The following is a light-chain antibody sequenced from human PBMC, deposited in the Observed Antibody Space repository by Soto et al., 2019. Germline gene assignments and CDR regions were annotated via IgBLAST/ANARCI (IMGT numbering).Light chain of an antibody. Sequence: QSALTQPPSASGSPGQSVTISCTGTSSDVGRYNYVSWYQQHPGKAPKLIIYEVTKRPSGVPDRFSGSKSDNTASLTVSGLQAEDEADYYCRSYAGNNNLIFGGGTKLTVL. CDR1: SSDVGRYNY. V-gene: IGLV2-8*01. CDR3: RSYAGNNNLI. CDR2: EVT. J-gene: IGLJ2*01.